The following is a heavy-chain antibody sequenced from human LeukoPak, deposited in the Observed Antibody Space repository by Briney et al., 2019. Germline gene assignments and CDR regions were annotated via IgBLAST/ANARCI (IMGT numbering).Heavy chain of an antibody. Sequence: GGSLRLSCAASGFTFSSCWMHWVRQAPGKGLVWVSRINSDGSSTSYADSVKGRFTISRDNAKNTLYLQMNSLRAEDTAVYYCARVLQQLARPSDYWGQGTLVTVSS. J-gene: IGHJ4*02. CDR2: INSDGSST. CDR1: GFTFSSCW. V-gene: IGHV3-74*01. CDR3: ARVLQQLARPSDY. D-gene: IGHD6-13*01.